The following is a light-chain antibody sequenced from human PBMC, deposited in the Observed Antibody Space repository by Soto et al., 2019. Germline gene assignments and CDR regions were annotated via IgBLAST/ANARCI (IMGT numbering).Light chain of an antibody. J-gene: IGLJ3*02. V-gene: IGLV2-23*01. CDR3: GSDAGSSTWV. CDR1: SSDVGSYNL. CDR2: EGS. Sequence: QSVLTQPASVSGSPGQSITISCTGTSSDVGSYNLVSWYQQPPGKAPKLMIYEGSKRPSGVSNRFSGSKSGNTASLTISGLQAEDEADYYCGSDAGSSTWVFGGGTKLTVL.